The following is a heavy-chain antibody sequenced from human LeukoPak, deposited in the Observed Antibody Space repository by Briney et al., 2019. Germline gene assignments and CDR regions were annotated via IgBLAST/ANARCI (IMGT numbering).Heavy chain of an antibody. V-gene: IGHV1-3*01. J-gene: IGHJ4*02. CDR1: GYTFTSYA. Sequence: ASVKVSCKTSGYTFTSYALHWVRQAPGQRLEWMGWINAGNGNIKYSQKFHGRVTITRDTSATTAYMELSSLRSEDTAVYYCARNLHSGSYEFDYWGQGTLVTVSS. CDR3: ARNLHSGSYEFDY. CDR2: INAGNGNI. D-gene: IGHD1-26*01.